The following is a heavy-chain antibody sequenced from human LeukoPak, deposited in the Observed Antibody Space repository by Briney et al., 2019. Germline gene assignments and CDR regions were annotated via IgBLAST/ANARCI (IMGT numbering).Heavy chain of an antibody. V-gene: IGHV4-30-4*01. CDR1: GGPISSGDYY. Sequence: SQTLSLTCTVSGGPISSGDYYWSWVRQPPGKGLEWVGYIYYSGSTYHNPSLKSRVTISVDTSKNQFSLKLSSVTAADTAVYYCARQRWLRGDFDYWGQGTLVSVSS. CDR3: ARQRWLRGDFDY. D-gene: IGHD5-24*01. J-gene: IGHJ4*02. CDR2: IYYSGST.